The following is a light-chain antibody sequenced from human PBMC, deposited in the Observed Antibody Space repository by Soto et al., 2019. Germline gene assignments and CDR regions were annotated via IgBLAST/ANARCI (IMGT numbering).Light chain of an antibody. V-gene: IGKV1-39*01. J-gene: IGKJ1*01. CDR3: QQRSNWPGT. Sequence: DIQMTQSPSSLSASVGDRVTITCRASQSISSYLNWYQQKPGKAPKLLIYAASSLQSGVPSRFSGSGSGTDFTLTISSLQPEDFAVYYCQQRSNWPGTFGQGTKVEIK. CDR2: AAS. CDR1: QSISSY.